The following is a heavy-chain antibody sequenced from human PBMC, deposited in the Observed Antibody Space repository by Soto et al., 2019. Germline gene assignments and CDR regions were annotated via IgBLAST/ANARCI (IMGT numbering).Heavy chain of an antibody. J-gene: IGHJ6*02. CDR3: TRGAFEHAMDV. CDR2: VGIDGSST. V-gene: IGHV3-74*03. CDR1: AFSITAYW. Sequence: GGALRPSCVPSAFSITAYWMHWVRRAPGKGLVWVSRVGIDGSSTTYADSVKGRFTISRDNAKNTVYLQMNSLRDEDTAVYYCTRGAFEHAMDVWGQGT. D-gene: IGHD3-3*02.